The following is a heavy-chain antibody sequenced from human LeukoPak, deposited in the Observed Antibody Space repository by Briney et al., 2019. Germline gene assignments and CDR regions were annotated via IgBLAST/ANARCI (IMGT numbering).Heavy chain of an antibody. J-gene: IGHJ4*02. CDR1: PFTFSNYG. D-gene: IGHD3-22*01. Sequence: GGSLRLSCAASPFTFSNYGMNWVRQAPGKGLEWLSYISSSSDATHYADSVKGRFTISRDNAKNSLYLQMNSLREEDTAVYYCASRHYYDYWGQGTLVTVSS. CDR3: ASRHYYDY. CDR2: ISSSSDAT. V-gene: IGHV3-48*02.